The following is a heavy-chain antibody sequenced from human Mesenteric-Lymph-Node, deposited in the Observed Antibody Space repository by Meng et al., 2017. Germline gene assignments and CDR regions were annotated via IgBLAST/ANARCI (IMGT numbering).Heavy chain of an antibody. Sequence: GESLKISCAASGFNFDGYAMTWVRQAPGKGLEWVSTLSGNSGSAYYADSVKGRFTISRDNSKNTLHLQMNSLRADDTAVYYCARRLNYGSGSYRWFDPWGQGTLVTVSS. J-gene: IGHJ5*02. CDR2: LSGNSGSA. V-gene: IGHV3-23*01. CDR3: ARRLNYGSGSYRWFDP. CDR1: GFNFDGYA. D-gene: IGHD3-10*01.